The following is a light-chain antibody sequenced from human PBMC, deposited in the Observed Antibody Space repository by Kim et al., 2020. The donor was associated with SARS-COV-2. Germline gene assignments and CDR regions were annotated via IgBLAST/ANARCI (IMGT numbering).Light chain of an antibody. CDR1: RSNIGSNI. CDR3: AAWDDSLNGLWV. V-gene: IGLV1-44*01. Sequence: QSVLTQPPSASGTHGQRVIISCSGSRSNIGSNIVNWYQQFPGTAPKLLIYSSNQRPSGVPDRFSGSKSGTSASLAISGLQSEDEGNYFCAAWDDSLNGLWVFGGGTQLTVL. CDR2: SSN. J-gene: IGLJ3*02.